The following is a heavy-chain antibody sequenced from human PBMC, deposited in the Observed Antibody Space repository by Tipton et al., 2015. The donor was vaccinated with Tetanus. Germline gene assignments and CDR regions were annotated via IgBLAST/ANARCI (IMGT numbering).Heavy chain of an antibody. V-gene: IGHV3-53*01. D-gene: IGHD2-15*01. J-gene: IGHJ4*02. CDR3: TKGGSGLFDS. CDR1: GLSVTSSY. CDR2: IYTGGTI. Sequence: QLVQSGGGLIQPGGSLRLSCAASGLSVTSSYMSWVRQAPGKGLEWVSVIYTGGTIYYADSVKGRFTISRDKSKNTLSLEMTSLRAEDTAVYYCTKGGSGLFDSWGQGTLVTVSS.